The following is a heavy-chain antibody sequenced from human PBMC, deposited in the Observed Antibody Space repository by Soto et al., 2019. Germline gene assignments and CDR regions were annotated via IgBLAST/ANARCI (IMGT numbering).Heavy chain of an antibody. V-gene: IGHV4-39*02. D-gene: IGHD2-2*01. Sequence: SETLSLTCSVSGGSINYNSYYWGWIRQPPGKGREGVGGIFYTGTTYYSPSLKDRVTISVDTSKNSFSLNLTSVTAADTAVYFCARLVVVAPVANAWGQGTLVTVSS. J-gene: IGHJ5*02. CDR3: ARLVVVAPVANA. CDR1: GGSINYNSYY. CDR2: IFYTGTT.